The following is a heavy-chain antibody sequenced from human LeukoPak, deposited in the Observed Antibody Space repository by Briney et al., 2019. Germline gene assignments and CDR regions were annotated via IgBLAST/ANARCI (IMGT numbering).Heavy chain of an antibody. Sequence: SETLSLTCTVSGGSISSYYWSWIRQPPGKGLEWIGYIYYSGSTNYNPSLKSRVIISVDTSKNQFSLKLSSVTAADTAVYYCARWTWGNFDYWGQGTLVTVSS. V-gene: IGHV4-59*01. CDR1: GGSISSYY. CDR2: IYYSGST. CDR3: ARWTWGNFDY. J-gene: IGHJ4*02. D-gene: IGHD3-16*01.